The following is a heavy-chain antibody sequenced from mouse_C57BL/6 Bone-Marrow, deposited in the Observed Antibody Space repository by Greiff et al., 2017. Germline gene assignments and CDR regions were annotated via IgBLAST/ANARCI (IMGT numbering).Heavy chain of an antibody. CDR1: GYTFTSYG. CDR2: IYPRSGNT. Sequence: QVQLKESGAELARPGASVKLSCKASGYTFTSYGISWVKQRTGQGLEWIGEIYPRSGNTYYNEKFKGKATLTADKSSSTAYMELRSLTSEDSAVYFCARSRFYYGNRLAMDYWGQGTSVTVSS. V-gene: IGHV1-81*01. J-gene: IGHJ4*01. D-gene: IGHD2-1*01. CDR3: ARSRFYYGNRLAMDY.